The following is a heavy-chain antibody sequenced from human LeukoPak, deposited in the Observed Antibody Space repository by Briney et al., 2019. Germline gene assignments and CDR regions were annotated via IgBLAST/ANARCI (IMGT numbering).Heavy chain of an antibody. CDR1: GGSFSGYY. CDR2: INHSEST. D-gene: IGHD3-10*01. J-gene: IGHJ4*02. CDR3: ARLSRMVRGVIPSDI. Sequence: SEPLSLTCAVYGGSFSGYYWSWIRQPPGKGLEWIGEINHSESTNYNPPLKSRVTISVDTSNNQFSLKQRSVTAARTAVYYCARLSRMVRGVIPSDIWGQGTLVTVSS. V-gene: IGHV4-34*01.